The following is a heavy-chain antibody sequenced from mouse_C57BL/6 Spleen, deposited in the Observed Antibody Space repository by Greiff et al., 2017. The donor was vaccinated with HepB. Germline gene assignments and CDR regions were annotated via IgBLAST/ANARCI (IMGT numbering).Heavy chain of an antibody. CDR3: AREGASYGGNY. CDR1: GYTFTSYW. Sequence: QVQLQQSGAELVKPGASVKMSCKASGYTFTSYWITWVKQRPGQGLEWIGDIYPGSGSTNYNEKFKSKATLTVDTSSSTAYMQLSSLTSEDSAVYYCAREGASYGGNYWGQGTSVTVSS. J-gene: IGHJ4*01. CDR2: IYPGSGST. D-gene: IGHD2-10*01. V-gene: IGHV1-55*01.